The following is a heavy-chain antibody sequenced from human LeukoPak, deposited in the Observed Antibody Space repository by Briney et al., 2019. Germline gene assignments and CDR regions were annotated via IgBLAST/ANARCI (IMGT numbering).Heavy chain of an antibody. V-gene: IGHV3-23*01. CDR3: AIDSSSGWYYYYYMDV. J-gene: IGHJ6*03. D-gene: IGHD6-19*01. CDR1: EFTFSSYA. CDR2: ISGSGGST. Sequence: GSLRLSCAASEFTFSSYAMSWVRQAPGKGLEWVSAISGSGGSTYYADSVKGRFTISRDNSKNTLYLQMNSLRDEDTAVYYCAIDSSSGWYYYYYMDVWGKGTTVTVSS.